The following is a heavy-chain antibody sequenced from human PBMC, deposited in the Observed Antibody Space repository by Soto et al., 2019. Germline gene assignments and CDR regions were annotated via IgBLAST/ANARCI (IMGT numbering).Heavy chain of an antibody. Sequence: PGESLKIACKGSGYSFTSYWIGWVRQMPGKGLEWMGIIYPGDSDTRYSPSFQGQVTISADKSISTAYLQWSSLKASDTAMYYCARYDRSGYYWGAFDIWGQGTMVTVSS. CDR1: GYSFTSYW. CDR3: ARYDRSGYYWGAFDI. CDR2: IYPGDSDT. J-gene: IGHJ3*02. D-gene: IGHD3-22*01. V-gene: IGHV5-51*01.